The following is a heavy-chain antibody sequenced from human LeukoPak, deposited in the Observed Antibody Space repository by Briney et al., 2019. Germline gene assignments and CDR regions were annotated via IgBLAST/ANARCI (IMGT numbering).Heavy chain of an antibody. J-gene: IGHJ3*02. D-gene: IGHD3-22*01. Sequence: SETLSLTCAVYGGSFSGYYWSWIRQPAGKGLEWIGRIYTSGSTNYNPSLKSRVTMSVDTSKNQFSLKLSSVTAADTAVYYCARRRVTDSRDAFDIWGQGTMVTVSS. V-gene: IGHV4-59*10. CDR3: ARRRVTDSRDAFDI. CDR2: IYTSGST. CDR1: GGSFSGYY.